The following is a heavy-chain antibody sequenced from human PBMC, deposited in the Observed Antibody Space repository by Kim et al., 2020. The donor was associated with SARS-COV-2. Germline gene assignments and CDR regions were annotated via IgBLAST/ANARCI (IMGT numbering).Heavy chain of an antibody. CDR3: ARGGKGGAFWSGYPNYFDY. Sequence: SETLSLTCAVYGGSFSGYYWSWIRQPPGKGLEWIGEINHSGSTNYNPSLKSRVTISVDTSKNQFSLKLSSVTAADTAVYYCARGGKGGAFWSGYPNYFDYWGQGTLVTVSS. V-gene: IGHV4-34*01. D-gene: IGHD3-3*01. CDR2: INHSGST. J-gene: IGHJ4*02. CDR1: GGSFSGYY.